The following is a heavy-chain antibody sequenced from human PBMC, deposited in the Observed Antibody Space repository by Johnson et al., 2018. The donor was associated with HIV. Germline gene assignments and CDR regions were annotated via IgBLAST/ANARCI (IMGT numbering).Heavy chain of an antibody. D-gene: IGHD2-15*01. Sequence: QVQLVESGGGVVQPGGSLRLSCAASGFTFSSYGMHWVRQAPGKGLEWVAFIRYDGSNKYYADSVKGRFTISSDNSKNTLYLQMNSLRAEDTAVYYCAKDPGRRDTHAFDIWGQGTMVTVSS. V-gene: IGHV3-30*02. J-gene: IGHJ3*02. CDR2: IRYDGSNK. CDR3: AKDPGRRDTHAFDI. CDR1: GFTFSSYG.